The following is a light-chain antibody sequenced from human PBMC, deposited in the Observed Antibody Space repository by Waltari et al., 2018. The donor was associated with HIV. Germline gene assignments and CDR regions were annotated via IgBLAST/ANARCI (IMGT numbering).Light chain of an antibody. J-gene: IGLJ1*01. CDR3: AAWDDSLNGYV. V-gene: IGLV1-44*01. CDR2: VNG. Sequence: QSVLPQPPSTSGAPGQTVTISCSGRRSTLGSNTVNWYQKLPGTAPRLLIFVNGRRPSGVPDRFSGSKSGTSASLAISRLQSEDDGDYFCAAWDDSLNGYVFGTGTKVIV. CDR1: RSTLGSNT.